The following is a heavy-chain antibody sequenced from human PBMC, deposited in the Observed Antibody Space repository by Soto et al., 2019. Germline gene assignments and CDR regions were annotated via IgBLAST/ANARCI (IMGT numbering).Heavy chain of an antibody. V-gene: IGHV3-30*03. CDR1: GSTVSDYG. CDR3: AISAGAYRHQYKGRDV. D-gene: IGHD3-16*02. CDR2: ISFDGSEE. J-gene: IGHJ6*02. Sequence: PGGSLRLSCVGSGSTVSDYGVHWVRQAPGRGLEWVALISFDGSEEYYADSVRGRFTLSRDNSKDNIYLEMNGLRPEDSAVYYCAISAGAYRHQYKGRDVWGQGTTGTVSS.